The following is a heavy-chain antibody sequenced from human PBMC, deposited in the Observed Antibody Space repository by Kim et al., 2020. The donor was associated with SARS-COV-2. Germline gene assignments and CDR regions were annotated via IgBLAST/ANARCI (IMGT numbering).Heavy chain of an antibody. J-gene: IGHJ4*02. V-gene: IGHV4-39*07. CDR3: ARDGYGDYALDD. Sequence: SETLSLTCTVSGGSISSSSYYWGWIRQPPGKGLEWIGSIYYSGSTYYNPSLKSRVTISVDTSKNQFSLKLSSVTAADTAVYYCARDGYGDYALDDWGQGTLVTVSS. D-gene: IGHD4-17*01. CDR1: GGSISSSSYY. CDR2: IYYSGST.